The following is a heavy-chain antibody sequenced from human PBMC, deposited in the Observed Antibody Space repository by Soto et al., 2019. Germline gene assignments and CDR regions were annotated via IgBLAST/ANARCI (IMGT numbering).Heavy chain of an antibody. V-gene: IGHV4-34*01. CDR2: INHSGST. Sequence: SETLSLTCAVYGGSFSGYYWSWIRQPPGKGLEWIGEINHSGSTNYNPSLKSRVTITVDTSKNQFSLKLSSVTAADTAVYYCARVGAVTARGIDYWGQGTLVTVSS. J-gene: IGHJ4*02. CDR3: ARVGAVTARGIDY. D-gene: IGHD4-4*01. CDR1: GGSFSGYY.